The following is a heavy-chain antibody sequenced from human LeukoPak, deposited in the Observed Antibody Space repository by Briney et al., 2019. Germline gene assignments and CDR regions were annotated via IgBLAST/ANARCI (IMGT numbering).Heavy chain of an antibody. CDR1: GFTFSSYS. V-gene: IGHV3-48*01. D-gene: IGHD3-9*01. CDR2: ISSSSSTI. Sequence: GGSLRLSCAASGFTFSSYSMNWVRQAPGKGLEWVSYISSSSSTIYYADSVKGRFTISRDNAKNSLYLQMNSLRAEDTAVYYCARDLEYYDILTGYSAGTYIDYWGQGTLVTVSS. J-gene: IGHJ4*02. CDR3: ARDLEYYDILTGYSAGTYIDY.